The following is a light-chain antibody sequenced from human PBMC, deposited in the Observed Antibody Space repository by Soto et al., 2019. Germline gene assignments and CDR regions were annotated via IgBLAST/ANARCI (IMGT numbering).Light chain of an antibody. CDR1: QTVSNNY. V-gene: IGKV3-20*01. Sequence: ESVLTQSPGTLSLSPGDTATLSCRASQTVSNNYLVWYQQKPGQAPSLLIHGASTRAAGIPDRFSGSGSGTDFTLTITRLEPEDFAVYYCQQYGDKPPMTFGQGTKLEIK. J-gene: IGKJ2*01. CDR2: GAS. CDR3: QQYGDKPPMT.